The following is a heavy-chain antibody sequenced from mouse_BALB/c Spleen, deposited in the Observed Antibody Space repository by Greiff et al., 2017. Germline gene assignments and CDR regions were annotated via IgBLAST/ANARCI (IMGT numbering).Heavy chain of an antibody. V-gene: IGHV2-2*02. CDR1: GFSLTSYG. CDR2: IWSGGST. Sequence: QVQLKQSGPGLVQPSQSLSITCTVSGFSLTSYGVHWVRQSPGKGLEWLGVIWSGGSTDYNAAFISRLSISKDNSKSQVFFKMNSLQANDTAIYYCARNVYDYDGEWGYWGQGTLVTVSA. CDR3: ARNVYDYDGEWGY. D-gene: IGHD2-4*01. J-gene: IGHJ3*01.